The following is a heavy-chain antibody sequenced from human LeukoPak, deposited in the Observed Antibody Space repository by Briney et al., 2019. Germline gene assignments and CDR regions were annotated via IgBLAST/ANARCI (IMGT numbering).Heavy chain of an antibody. Sequence: ASVKVSCKVSGYTLTELSMHWVRQAPGKGLEWMGGFDPEDGETIYAQKFQGRVTMTEDTSTDTAYMELSSLRSEDTAVYYCATWYYYGSGSCYKIDYWGQGTLVTVSS. CDR3: ATWYYYGSGSCYKIDY. CDR2: FDPEDGET. V-gene: IGHV1-24*01. J-gene: IGHJ4*02. D-gene: IGHD3-10*01. CDR1: GYTLTELS.